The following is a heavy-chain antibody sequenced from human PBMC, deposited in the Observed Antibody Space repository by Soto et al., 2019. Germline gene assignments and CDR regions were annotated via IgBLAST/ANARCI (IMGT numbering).Heavy chain of an antibody. Sequence: QVQLQQWGAGLLKPSETLSLTCAVYGGSFSGYYWTWVRQSPGKGLEWIGEVSHIGTTNYNPSLKSLVTISLDTCKNQFSLDLTSVTAADTAVYYCARYGGTPIWYFDLWGSGTLVTVSS. CDR1: GGSFSGYY. CDR3: ARYGGTPIWYFDL. V-gene: IGHV4-34*01. D-gene: IGHD2-15*01. J-gene: IGHJ2*01. CDR2: VSHIGTT.